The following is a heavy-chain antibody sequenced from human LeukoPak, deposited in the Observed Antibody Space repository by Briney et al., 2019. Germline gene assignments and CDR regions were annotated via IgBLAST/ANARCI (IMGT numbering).Heavy chain of an antibody. CDR3: ARSDCSGGSCLNDAFDI. CDR1: GGTFSSYA. J-gene: IGHJ3*02. D-gene: IGHD2-15*01. Sequence: ASVKVSCKASGGTFSSYAISWVRQAPGQGLECMGRIIPILGIANYAQKFQGRVTITADKSTSTAYMELSSLRSEDTAVYYCARSDCSGGSCLNDAFDIWGQGTMVTVSS. CDR2: IIPILGIA. V-gene: IGHV1-69*04.